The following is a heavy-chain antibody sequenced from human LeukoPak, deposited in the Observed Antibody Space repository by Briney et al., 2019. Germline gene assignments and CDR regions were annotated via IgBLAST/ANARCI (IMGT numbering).Heavy chain of an antibody. Sequence: SQTLSLTCTVSGGSISSGSYYWSWMRQPAGKGLEWIGRIYTSGSTNYNPSLKSRVTISVDTSKNQLSLTLSSVTAADTAVYYCARVVLWFGESTWDYWGQGTLVTVSS. CDR2: IYTSGST. CDR3: ARVVLWFGESTWDY. D-gene: IGHD3-10*01. J-gene: IGHJ4*02. CDR1: GGSISSGSYY. V-gene: IGHV4-61*02.